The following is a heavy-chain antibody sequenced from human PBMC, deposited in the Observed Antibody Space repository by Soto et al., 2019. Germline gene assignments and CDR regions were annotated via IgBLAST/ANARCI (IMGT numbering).Heavy chain of an antibody. CDR1: GYSFTSYW. D-gene: IGHD3-10*01. CDR3: ARHRFPNKEGHNWFDP. CDR2: IYPGDSDT. V-gene: IGHV5-51*01. Sequence: PGESLKISCKGSGYSFTSYWIGWVRQMPGKGLEWMGIIYPGDSDTRYSPSFQGQVTISADKSISTAYLQWSSLKASDTAMYYCARHRFPNKEGHNWFDPWGQGTLVTVSS. J-gene: IGHJ5*02.